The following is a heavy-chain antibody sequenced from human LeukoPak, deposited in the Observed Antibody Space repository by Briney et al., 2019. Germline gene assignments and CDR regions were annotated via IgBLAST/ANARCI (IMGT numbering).Heavy chain of an antibody. V-gene: IGHV3-23*01. CDR2: ISGSGGST. D-gene: IGHD4-17*01. J-gene: IGHJ4*02. CDR1: GFTFSSYA. Sequence: PGGSLRLSCAASGFTFSSYAMSWVRQAPGKGLEWVSAISGSGGSTYYADSVKGRFAISRDNSKNTLYLQMNSLRAEDTAVYYCAKDVYGDYGGLDYWGQGTLVTVSS. CDR3: AKDVYGDYGGLDY.